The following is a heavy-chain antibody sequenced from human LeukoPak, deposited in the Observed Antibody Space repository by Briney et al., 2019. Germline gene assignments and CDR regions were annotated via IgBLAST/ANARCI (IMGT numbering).Heavy chain of an antibody. CDR3: ARDPEAGYKPYLDY. J-gene: IGHJ4*02. Sequence: PGRSLRLSCAASGFTFRDYSMSWVRQAPGKGLEWVSYIGGSGTTIYYADSVKGRFTISRDNAKNSLFLQMNSLRAEDTAVYYCARDPEAGYKPYLDYWGQGTLVTVSS. V-gene: IGHV3-48*04. CDR1: GFTFRDYS. D-gene: IGHD5-24*01. CDR2: IGGSGTTI.